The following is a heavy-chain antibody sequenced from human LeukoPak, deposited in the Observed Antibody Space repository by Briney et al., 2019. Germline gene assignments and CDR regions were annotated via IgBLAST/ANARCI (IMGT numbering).Heavy chain of an antibody. CDR3: TTDSPSRITPVTTFDY. CDR1: GFTFSSYG. J-gene: IGHJ4*02. CDR2: IKSKSDGGTT. D-gene: IGHD4-11*01. Sequence: GGTLRLSCEASGFTFSSYGMGWARQAPGKGLEWVGRIKSKSDGGTTDYAAPVKGRFIISRDESKNTLYLQMNSLKTEDTAVYYCTTDSPSRITPVTTFDYWGQGTLVTVSS. V-gene: IGHV3-15*01.